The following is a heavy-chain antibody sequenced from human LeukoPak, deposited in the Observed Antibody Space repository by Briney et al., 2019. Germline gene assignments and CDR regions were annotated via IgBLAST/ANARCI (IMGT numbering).Heavy chain of an antibody. CDR1: GGTFSSYA. J-gene: IGHJ4*02. CDR3: AAGDTAMVTIFNS. D-gene: IGHD5-18*01. V-gene: IGHV1-69*01. CDR2: IIPIFGTA. Sequence: ASVKVSCKASGGTFSSYAISWVRQAPVQGLEWLGGIIPIFGTANYAQKFQGRVTITADESTSTAYMELSSLRSEDTAVYYCAAGDTAMVTIFNSWGQGTLVTVSS.